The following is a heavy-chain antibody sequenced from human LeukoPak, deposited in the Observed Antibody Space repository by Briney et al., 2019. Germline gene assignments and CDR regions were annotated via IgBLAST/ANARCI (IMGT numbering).Heavy chain of an antibody. CDR1: GYTFTGYY. J-gene: IGHJ5*02. V-gene: IGHV1-2*06. D-gene: IGHD3/OR15-3a*01. CDR2: INPNTGGT. Sequence: ASVKVSCKASGYTFTGYYIHWERRAPGQGLEWMGRINPNTGGTNYAQKFQGRVTMTRDTSISTAYMELSRLTSDDTAVYYCARVGVDLWFDPWGQGTLVTVSS. CDR3: ARVGVDLWFDP.